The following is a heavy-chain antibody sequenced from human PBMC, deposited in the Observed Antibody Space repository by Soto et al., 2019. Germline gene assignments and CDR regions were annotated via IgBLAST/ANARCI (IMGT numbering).Heavy chain of an antibody. Sequence: SETLFLTFAVSGGSITSANWWTWVRQPPGGGLEWIGEISHSGITNYKASLKSRVTMSVDKTKNDVSLKLTSVTAADTAVYYCARVLRGWFDPWGQGTPVTVAS. J-gene: IGHJ5*02. CDR3: ARVLRGWFDP. V-gene: IGHV4-4*02. CDR2: ISHSGIT. CDR1: GGSITSANW.